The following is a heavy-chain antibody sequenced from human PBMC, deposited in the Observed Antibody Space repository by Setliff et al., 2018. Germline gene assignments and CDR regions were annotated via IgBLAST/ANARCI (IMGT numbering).Heavy chain of an antibody. CDR1: GESFSNNY. CDR2: SNHSGNT. CDR3: ARDTFGMGWFDP. Sequence: LSLTCSVYGESFSNNYWSWIRQPPGKGLEWIGESNHSGNTTNHPSLKSRVTMSVDKSKNQFSLNLNSVTAADTAVYYCARDTFGMGWFDPWGQGTLVTVSS. D-gene: IGHD1-26*01. V-gene: IGHV4-34*01. J-gene: IGHJ5*02.